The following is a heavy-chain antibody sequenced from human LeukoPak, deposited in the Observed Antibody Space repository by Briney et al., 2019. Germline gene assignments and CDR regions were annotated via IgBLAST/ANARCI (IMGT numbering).Heavy chain of an antibody. V-gene: IGHV3-21*01. CDR1: GFTFSSYS. J-gene: IGHJ4*02. CDR3: ARDSHDYGDYVSFDY. CDR2: ISSSSSYI. D-gene: IGHD4-17*01. Sequence: NPGGSLRLSCAASGFTFSSYSMNWVRQAPGKGLEWVSSISSSSSYIYYADSVEGRFTISRDNAKNSLYLQMNSLRAEDTAVYYCARDSHDYGDYVSFDYWGQGTLVTVSS.